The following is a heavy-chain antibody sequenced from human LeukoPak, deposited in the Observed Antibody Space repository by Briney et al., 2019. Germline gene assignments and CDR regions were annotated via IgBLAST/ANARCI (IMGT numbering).Heavy chain of an antibody. V-gene: IGHV5-51*01. D-gene: IGHD6-13*01. Sequence: GESLKISCKGSGYSFTSYWIGWVRQMPGKGLEWMGIIYPGDSDTRYSPSFQGQVTISADKSISTAYLQWSSLKASDTAMYYCARLRGQIAAAFEYFDYWGQGTLVTVSS. J-gene: IGHJ4*02. CDR1: GYSFTSYW. CDR3: ARLRGQIAAAFEYFDY. CDR2: IYPGDSDT.